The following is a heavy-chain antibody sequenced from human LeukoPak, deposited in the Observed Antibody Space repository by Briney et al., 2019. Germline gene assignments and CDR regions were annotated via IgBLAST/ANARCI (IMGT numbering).Heavy chain of an antibody. V-gene: IGHV3-7*01. Sequence: GGSLRLSCEDSGFMFSSYWMSWVRQSPGKGLEWVANINQDGSEIYYVDSVKGRFTVSRDNAKKSLYLQMSGLRGEDTAVYYCARKGDAHDLWGHGTMVTVSS. J-gene: IGHJ3*01. CDR1: GFMFSSYW. CDR3: ARKGDAHDL. CDR2: INQDGSEI.